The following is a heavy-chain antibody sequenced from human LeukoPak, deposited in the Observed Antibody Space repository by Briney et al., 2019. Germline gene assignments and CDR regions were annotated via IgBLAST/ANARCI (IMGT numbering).Heavy chain of an antibody. D-gene: IGHD1-1*01. Sequence: ASVKVSCKASGYTFTSYGISWVRQAPGQGLEWMGWINPNSGGTNYAQKFQGRVTMTRDTSISTAYMELSRLRSDDTAVYYCARGRGAGTPTDMDVWGQGTTVTVSS. CDR2: INPNSGGT. J-gene: IGHJ6*02. CDR3: ARGRGAGTPTDMDV. CDR1: GYTFTSYG. V-gene: IGHV1-2*02.